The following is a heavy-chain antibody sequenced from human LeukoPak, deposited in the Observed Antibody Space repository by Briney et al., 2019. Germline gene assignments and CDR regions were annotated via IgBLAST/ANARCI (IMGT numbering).Heavy chain of an antibody. Sequence: SETLSLTCTVSGGSISSYYWSWIRQPPGKGLEWIGYIYYSGSTNYNPSLKSRVTISVDTSKNQFSLKLSSVTAADTAVYYCARGTAEWFDYWGQGTLVTVSS. CDR3: ARGTAEWFDY. CDR1: GGSISSYY. CDR2: IYYSGST. J-gene: IGHJ4*02. D-gene: IGHD3-3*01. V-gene: IGHV4-59*01.